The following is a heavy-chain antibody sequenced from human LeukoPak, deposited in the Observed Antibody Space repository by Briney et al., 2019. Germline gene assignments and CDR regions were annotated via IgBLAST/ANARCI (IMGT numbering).Heavy chain of an antibody. CDR2: IIPIFGTA. CDR3: ASSDGGNPLTDY. D-gene: IGHD4-23*01. V-gene: IGHV1-69*06. J-gene: IGHJ4*02. Sequence: SVKVSCKASGGTFSSYAISWVRQAPGQGLEWMGGIIPIFGTANYAQKFQGRVTITADKSTSTAYMELSSLRSEDTAVYYCASSDGGNPLTDYWGQGTLVTVSS. CDR1: GGTFSSYA.